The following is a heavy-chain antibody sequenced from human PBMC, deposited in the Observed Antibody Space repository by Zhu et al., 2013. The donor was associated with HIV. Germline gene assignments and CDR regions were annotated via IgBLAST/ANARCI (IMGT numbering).Heavy chain of an antibody. CDR1: GGSFSGYY. Sequence: QVQLQQWGAGLLKPSETLSLTCAVYGGSFSGYYWSWIRQPPGKGLEWIGEINHSGSTNYNPSLKSRVTISVDTSKNQFSLKLSSVTAADTAVYYCARVNMQQLVKGLDYWGQGTLVTVSS. CDR3: ARVNMQQLVKGLDY. CDR2: INHSGST. D-gene: IGHD6-13*01. V-gene: IGHV4-34*01. J-gene: IGHJ4*02.